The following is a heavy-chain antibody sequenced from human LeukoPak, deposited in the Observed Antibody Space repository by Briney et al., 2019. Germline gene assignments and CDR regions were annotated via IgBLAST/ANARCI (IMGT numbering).Heavy chain of an antibody. CDR1: GYTFTSYD. CDR3: ARADLTTGTSGYYMDV. J-gene: IGHJ6*03. Sequence: ASVKVSCKASGYTFTSYDINWVRQATGQGLEWMGWMNPNSGNTGYAQKFQGRVTMTRNISISTAYMELSSLRSEDTAVYYCARADLTTGTSGYYMDVWGKGTTVTVSS. V-gene: IGHV1-8*01. CDR2: MNPNSGNT. D-gene: IGHD1-1*01.